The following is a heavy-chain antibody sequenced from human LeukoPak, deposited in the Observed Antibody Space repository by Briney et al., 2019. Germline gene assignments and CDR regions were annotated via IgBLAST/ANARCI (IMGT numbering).Heavy chain of an antibody. V-gene: IGHV3-23*01. CDR1: GFTFSSYA. Sequence: PGGSLRLFCAASGFTFSSYAMSWVRQAPGKGLEWVSAISGSGGSTYYADSVKGRFTISRDNSKNTLYLQMNSLTAEDTAVYYCATSGDYCSSTSRYGSPFDYWGQGTLVTVSS. CDR3: ATSGDYCSSTSRYGSPFDY. D-gene: IGHD2-2*01. CDR2: ISGSGGST. J-gene: IGHJ4*02.